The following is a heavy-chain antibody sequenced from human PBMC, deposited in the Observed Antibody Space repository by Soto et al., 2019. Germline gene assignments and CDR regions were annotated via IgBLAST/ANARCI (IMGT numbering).Heavy chain of an antibody. CDR2: INHSGST. J-gene: IGHJ4*02. CDR1: GGSVSGYY. V-gene: IGHV4-34*01. D-gene: IGHD3-9*01. Sequence: SETLSLTCAVYGGSVSGYYWSWIRQPPGKGLEWIGEINHSGSTNYNPSLKSRVTISVDTPKNQFSLKLSSVTAADTAVYYCARTYYDTLTGYYNYFDYWGQGTLVTVSS. CDR3: ARTYYDTLTGYYNYFDY.